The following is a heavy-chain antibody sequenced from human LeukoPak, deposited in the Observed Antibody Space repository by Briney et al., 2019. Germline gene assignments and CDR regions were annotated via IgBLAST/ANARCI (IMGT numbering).Heavy chain of an antibody. J-gene: IGHJ4*02. D-gene: IGHD4-23*01. Sequence: PSETLSLTCSVSGDSVSSNNYYWGWIRQPPGKGLECIGSINHSEKTFYNPSLKSRVTISVDTSNNQFSLKLRSVTAADTAVYYCARHGPPEMVVVVTPPDYWGQGTLVTVSS. V-gene: IGHV4-39*01. CDR1: GDSVSSNNYY. CDR2: INHSEKT. CDR3: ARHGPPEMVVVVTPPDY.